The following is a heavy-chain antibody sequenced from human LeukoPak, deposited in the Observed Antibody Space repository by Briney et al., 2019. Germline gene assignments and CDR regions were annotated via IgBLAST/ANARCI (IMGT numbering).Heavy chain of an antibody. J-gene: IGHJ4*02. CDR2: ISSSSTTI. CDR3: AKDTEITMIVVGISSSHFDY. Sequence: GGSLRLSCAASGFTFSSYEMNWVRQAPGKGLEWVSYISSSSTTIYYADSVKGRFTISRDNAKNTLYLQMNSLRAEDTAVYYCAKDTEITMIVVGISSSHFDYWGQGTLVTVSS. CDR1: GFTFSSYE. D-gene: IGHD3-22*01. V-gene: IGHV3-48*03.